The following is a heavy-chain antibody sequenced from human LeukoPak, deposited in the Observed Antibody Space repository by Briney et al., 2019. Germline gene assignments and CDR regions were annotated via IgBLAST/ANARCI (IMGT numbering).Heavy chain of an antibody. CDR2: VYYTGST. D-gene: IGHD1-26*01. J-gene: IGHJ4*02. CDR3: ARGYSGNYGRFDS. CDR1: GGFISSYY. Sequence: SETLSLTCTVSGGFISSYYWIWIRQSPGKGLEWIGNVYYTGSTKYNPSLKSRVTISVDTSKNQFFLKLSSVTAADAAVYYCARGYSGNYGRFDSWGQGTLVTVSS. V-gene: IGHV4-59*01.